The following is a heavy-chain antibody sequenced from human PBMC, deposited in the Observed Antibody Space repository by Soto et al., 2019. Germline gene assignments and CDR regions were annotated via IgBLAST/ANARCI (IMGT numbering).Heavy chain of an antibody. Sequence: SETLSLTCSLYSGSLSGYYWSWIRQPPGKGLEWIGEISPSGTTNYSPSLKSRVSISVDTSKNQFSLNLTSLIAADTAVYYCARAPKVSGSAQTRPDFWGQGSVVTVSS. J-gene: IGHJ4*02. CDR1: SGSLSGYY. CDR3: ARAPKVSGSAQTRPDF. CDR2: ISPSGTT. V-gene: IGHV4-34*01. D-gene: IGHD6-6*01.